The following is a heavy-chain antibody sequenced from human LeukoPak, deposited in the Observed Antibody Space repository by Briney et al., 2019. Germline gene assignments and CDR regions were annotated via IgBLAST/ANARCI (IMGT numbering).Heavy chain of an antibody. J-gene: IGHJ6*03. Sequence: ASVKVSCKASGYTFTSYDINWVRQATGQGLEWMGWMNPNSGNTGYAQKFQGRVTMTRNTSISTACMELSSLRSEDTAVYYCARRDYGGNSYYYYYYMDVWGKGTTVTVSS. CDR2: MNPNSGNT. V-gene: IGHV1-8*01. CDR1: GYTFTSYD. D-gene: IGHD4-23*01. CDR3: ARRDYGGNSYYYYYYMDV.